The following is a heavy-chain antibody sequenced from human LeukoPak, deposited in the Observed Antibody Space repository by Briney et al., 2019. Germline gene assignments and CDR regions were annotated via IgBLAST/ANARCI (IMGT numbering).Heavy chain of an antibody. Sequence: SVKVSCKASGGTFSSYAISWVRQAPGQGLEWMGRIIPILGIANYAQKFQGRVTITADKSTSTAYMELSSLRSEDTAVYYCASLVDTAISYYYGMDVWGQGTTVTVSS. CDR1: GGTFSSYA. V-gene: IGHV1-69*04. D-gene: IGHD5-18*01. CDR2: IIPILGIA. J-gene: IGHJ6*02. CDR3: ASLVDTAISYYYGMDV.